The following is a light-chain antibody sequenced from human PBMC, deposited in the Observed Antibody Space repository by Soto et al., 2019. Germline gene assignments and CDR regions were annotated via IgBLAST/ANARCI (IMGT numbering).Light chain of an antibody. CDR1: SSDVGGYNY. V-gene: IGLV2-14*01. CDR3: SSYTSSSTRV. Sequence: QSALTQPASVSGSPGQSITISCTGTSSDVGGYNYVSWYQQHPGKAPKLMIYEVSNRPSGVSNRFSGSKSGNTALLTIAGLQAEDEDDYYCSSYTSSSTRVFGGGTQLTVL. J-gene: IGLJ3*02. CDR2: EVS.